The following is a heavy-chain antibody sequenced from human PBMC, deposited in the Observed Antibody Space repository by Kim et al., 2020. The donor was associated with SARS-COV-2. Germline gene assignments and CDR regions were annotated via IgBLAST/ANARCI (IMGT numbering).Heavy chain of an antibody. D-gene: IGHD3-10*01. CDR1: GGTFSSYA. CDR2: IIPILGIA. V-gene: IGHV1-69*04. J-gene: IGHJ3*02. Sequence: SVKVSCKASGGTFSSYAISWVRQAPGQGLEWMGRIIPILGIANYAQKFQGRVTITADKSTSTAYMELSSLRSEDTAVYYCARPIMVRGVIDAFDIWGQGTMVTVSS. CDR3: ARPIMVRGVIDAFDI.